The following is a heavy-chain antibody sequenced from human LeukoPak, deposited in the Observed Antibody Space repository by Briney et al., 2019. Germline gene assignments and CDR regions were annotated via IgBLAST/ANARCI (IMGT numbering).Heavy chain of an antibody. V-gene: IGHV2-70*04. J-gene: IGHJ4*02. CDR2: IDWDDDK. CDR1: GFSLSTSGMR. CDR3: ARMAQDCGGDCYSGLYYFDY. D-gene: IGHD2-21*02. Sequence: ESGPALVKPTQTLTLTCTFSGFSLSTSGMRVSWIRQPPGQALEWLARIDWDDDKFYSTSLKTRLTISKDTSKNQVVLTMTNMDPVDTATYYCARMAQDCGGDCYSGLYYFDYWGQGTLITVSS.